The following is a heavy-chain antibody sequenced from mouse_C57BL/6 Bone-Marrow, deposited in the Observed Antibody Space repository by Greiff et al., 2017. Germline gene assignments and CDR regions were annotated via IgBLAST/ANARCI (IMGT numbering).Heavy chain of an antibody. Sequence: EVQRVESGEGLVKPGGSLKLSCAASGFTFSSYAMSWVRQTPEKRLEWVATISDGGSYTYYPDNVKGRFTISRDNAKNNLYLQMSHLKSEDTAMYYCARSWFAYWGQGTLVTVSA. V-gene: IGHV5-4*01. CDR2: ISDGGSYT. CDR3: ARSWFAY. J-gene: IGHJ3*01. CDR1: GFTFSSYA.